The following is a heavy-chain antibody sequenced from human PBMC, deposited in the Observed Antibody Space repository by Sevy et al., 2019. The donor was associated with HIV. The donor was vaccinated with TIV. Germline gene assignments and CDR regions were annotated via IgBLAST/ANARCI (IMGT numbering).Heavy chain of an antibody. CDR3: SRHCSSTSCSHDFDI. V-gene: IGHV4-34*01. D-gene: IGHD2-2*01. CDR1: GGSFSGYY. CDR2: INHSGST. J-gene: IGHJ3*02. Sequence: SETLSLTCAVYGGSFSGYYWSWIRQPPGKGLEWIGEINHSGSTNYNPSLKSRVTISVDTSKNQFSLKLSSVTAADTAVYYCSRHCSSTSCSHDFDIWGQGTMVTVSS.